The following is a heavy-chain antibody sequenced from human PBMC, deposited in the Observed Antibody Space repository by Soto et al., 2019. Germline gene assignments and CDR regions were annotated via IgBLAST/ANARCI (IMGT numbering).Heavy chain of an antibody. CDR1: GGSFSGYY. V-gene: IGHV4-34*01. CDR2: INHSGST. J-gene: IGHJ4*02. Sequence: ASETLSLTCAVYGGSFSGYYWSWIRQPPGKGLEWIGEINHSGSTNYNPSLKSRVTISVDTSKNQFSLKLSSVTAADTAVYYCARTYCGGDCPYWGQGTLVTSPQ. D-gene: IGHD2-21*02. CDR3: ARTYCGGDCPY.